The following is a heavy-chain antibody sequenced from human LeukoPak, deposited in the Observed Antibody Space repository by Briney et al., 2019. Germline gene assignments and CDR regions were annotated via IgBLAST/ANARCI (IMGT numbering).Heavy chain of an antibody. D-gene: IGHD3-9*01. J-gene: IGHJ4*02. CDR3: ATRNNVLRYFDYLDN. CDR2: IIPIFRSA. V-gene: IGHV1-69*01. Sequence: SVKVSCKASGGTFSSYGISWVRQAPGQGLEWMGGIIPIFRSANYAQKFQDRVTITADEPTSTAYMELGSLRSEDTAVYYRATRNNVLRYFDYLDNWGQGTLVTVSS. CDR1: GGTFSSYG.